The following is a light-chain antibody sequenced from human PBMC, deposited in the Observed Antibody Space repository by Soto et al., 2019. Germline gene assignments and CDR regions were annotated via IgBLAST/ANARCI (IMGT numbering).Light chain of an antibody. CDR3: FSFAGISTFV. Sequence: QSVVTQPASVSGSPGRSIAISCTGTNRNLGDYNLVSWFQQHPGEVPKLIIYEVTRRPSGVSNRFSGSKSGNTASLTISGLQAEDEAQYYCFSFAGISTFVFGTGTKVTVL. CDR2: EVT. CDR1: NRNLGDYNL. V-gene: IGLV2-23*02. J-gene: IGLJ1*01.